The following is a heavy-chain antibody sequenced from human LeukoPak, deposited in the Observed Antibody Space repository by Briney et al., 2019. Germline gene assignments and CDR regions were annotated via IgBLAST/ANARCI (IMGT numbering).Heavy chain of an antibody. D-gene: IGHD2-15*01. J-gene: IGHJ3*02. CDR3: ARDLGRDSFDI. V-gene: IGHV3-53*01. CDR1: GFTVSSIH. CDR2: IYSGGNT. Sequence: PGGSLRLSYAASGFTVSSIHMSWVRQAPGEGLEWVSVIYSGGNTYYADSVKGRFTISRDNSKNTLYLQMNNLRAEDTAVYYCARDLGRDSFDIWGQGTKVTVSS.